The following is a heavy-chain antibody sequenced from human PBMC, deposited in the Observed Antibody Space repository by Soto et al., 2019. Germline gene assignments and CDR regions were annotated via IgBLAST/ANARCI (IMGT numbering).Heavy chain of an antibody. CDR3: ARAEDTAMVDDY. V-gene: IGHV3-30-3*01. D-gene: IGHD5-18*01. CDR1: GFTFSSYA. CDR2: ISYDGSNK. J-gene: IGHJ4*02. Sequence: QVQLVESGGGVVQPGRSLRLSCAASGFTFSSYAMHWVRQAPGKGLEWVAVISYDGSNKYYADSVKGRFTISRDNSKNTLYLQRNSLRAEDTAVYYCARAEDTAMVDDYWGQGTLVTVSS.